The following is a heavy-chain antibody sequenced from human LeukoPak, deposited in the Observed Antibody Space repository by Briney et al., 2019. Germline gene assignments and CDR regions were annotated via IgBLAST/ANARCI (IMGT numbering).Heavy chain of an antibody. D-gene: IGHD3-10*01. V-gene: IGHV4-59*08. CDR1: GGSISSYY. J-gene: IGHJ4*02. Sequence: SETLSLTCTVSGGSISSYYWTWIRQPPGKGLEWIGYIYYSGSTNYNPSLKSRVTISVDTSKNQFSLKLSSVTAADTAVYYCARVWGPYYYGSGSYLTEPYYFDYWGQGTLVTVSS. CDR2: IYYSGST. CDR3: ARVWGPYYYGSGSYLTEPYYFDY.